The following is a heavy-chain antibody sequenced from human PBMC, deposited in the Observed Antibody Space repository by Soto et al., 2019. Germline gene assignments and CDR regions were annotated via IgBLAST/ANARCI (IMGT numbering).Heavy chain of an antibody. D-gene: IGHD3-22*01. J-gene: IGHJ5*02. CDR3: ARDRDSSGYNWFDP. V-gene: IGHV1-18*01. Sequence: ASVKVSCKASGYTFTSYGISWVRQAPGQGLEWMGWISAYNGNTNYAQKLQGRVTMTTDTSTSTAYMELRSLRSDDTAVYYCARDRDSSGYNWFDPWGQGTLVTVSS. CDR1: GYTFTSYG. CDR2: ISAYNGNT.